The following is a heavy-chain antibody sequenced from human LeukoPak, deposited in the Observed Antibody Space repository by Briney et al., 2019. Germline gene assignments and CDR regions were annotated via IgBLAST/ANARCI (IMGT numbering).Heavy chain of an antibody. CDR2: ISGSGGST. CDR3: AKDTFGSGSSFDY. Sequence: PGGSLRLSCAASGFTFSSYAMSWVRRAPGKGLEWVSAISGSGGSTYYADSVKGRFTISIDNSKNTLYLQMNSVRAEDTAVYYCAKDTFGSGSSFDYWGQGTLVTVSS. V-gene: IGHV3-23*01. CDR1: GFTFSSYA. D-gene: IGHD3-10*01. J-gene: IGHJ4*02.